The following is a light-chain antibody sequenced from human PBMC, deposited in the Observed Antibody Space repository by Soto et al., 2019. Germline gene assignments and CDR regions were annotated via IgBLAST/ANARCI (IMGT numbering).Light chain of an antibody. V-gene: IGKV3-15*01. CDR1: QTVSRN. CDR3: QQYNNWPS. J-gene: IGKJ5*01. Sequence: EVVMTQSPATLSVSPGERATLSCRASQTVSRNLAWYQQRPGQAPRLLIYDISNRATGVPARFSGSGSETEFTLTIRSLQSEDSAVYLCQQYNNWPSFGQGTRLEIK. CDR2: DIS.